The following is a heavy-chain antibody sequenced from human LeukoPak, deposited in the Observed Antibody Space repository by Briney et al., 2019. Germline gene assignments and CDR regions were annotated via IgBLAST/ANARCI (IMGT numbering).Heavy chain of an antibody. D-gene: IGHD5-18*01. Sequence: SETLSLTCAVYGGSFSGYYWSWIRRPPGKGLEWIGEINHSGSTNYNPSLKSRVTISVDTSKNQFSLKLSSVTAADTAVYYCARVHPTAMDCFDYWGQGTLVTVSS. CDR3: ARVHPTAMDCFDY. CDR1: GGSFSGYY. CDR2: INHSGST. V-gene: IGHV4-34*01. J-gene: IGHJ4*02.